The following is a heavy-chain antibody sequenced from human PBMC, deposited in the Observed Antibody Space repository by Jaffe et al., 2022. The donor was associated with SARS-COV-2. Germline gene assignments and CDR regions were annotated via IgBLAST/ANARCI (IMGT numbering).Heavy chain of an antibody. CDR3: TSLQGKGAVGY. CDR1: GFTFSGSA. J-gene: IGHJ4*02. D-gene: IGHD6-19*01. Sequence: EVQLVESGGGLVQPGGSLKLSCAASGFTFSGSAMHWVRQASGKGLEWVGRIRSKANSYATAYAASVKGRFTISRDDSKNTAYLQMNSLKTEDTAVYYCTSLQGKGAVGYWGQGTLVTVSS. V-gene: IGHV3-73*02. CDR2: IRSKANSYAT.